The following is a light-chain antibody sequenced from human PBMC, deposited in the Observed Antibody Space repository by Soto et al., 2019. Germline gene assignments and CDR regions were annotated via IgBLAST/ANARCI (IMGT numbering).Light chain of an antibody. V-gene: IGKV3D-15*01. CDR3: QQYNNWPPVT. J-gene: IGKJ3*01. CDR2: DAS. Sequence: DIVLTQSPVTLSLYPGERATLSCRASQSVSGYLVWYQQKPGQAPRLLIYDASTRAAGIPARFSGSGSGTEFTLTISSLQSEDFAVYYCQQYNNWPPVTFGPGTKVDI. CDR1: QSVSGY.